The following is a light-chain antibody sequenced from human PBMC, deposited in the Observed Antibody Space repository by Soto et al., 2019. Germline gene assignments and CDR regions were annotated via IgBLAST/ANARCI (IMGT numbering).Light chain of an antibody. Sequence: DIHMTQSPSTLSGSVGDRVTITCRASQTISSWLAWYQQKPGKAPKLLIYDVSALKRGVPPRFSGSGSGTEFTLTISSLQPDDFATYYCQQYDSFSVTFGQGTKVDIK. CDR1: QTISSW. J-gene: IGKJ1*01. V-gene: IGKV1-5*01. CDR2: DVS. CDR3: QQYDSFSVT.